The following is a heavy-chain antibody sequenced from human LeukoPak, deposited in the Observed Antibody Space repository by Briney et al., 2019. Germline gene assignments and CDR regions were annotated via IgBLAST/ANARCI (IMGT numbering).Heavy chain of an antibody. CDR3: AKRIQSAMATGY. J-gene: IGHJ4*02. D-gene: IGHD5-18*01. V-gene: IGHV3-23*01. CDR2: INGSGGST. Sequence: PGGSLRHSCAASGFTFSSYAMSWVRQAPGKGLEWVSDINGSGGSTYYADSVKGRFTISRDNSKNTLYLQMNSLRAEDTAVYYCAKRIQSAMATGYWGQGTLVTVSS. CDR1: GFTFSSYA.